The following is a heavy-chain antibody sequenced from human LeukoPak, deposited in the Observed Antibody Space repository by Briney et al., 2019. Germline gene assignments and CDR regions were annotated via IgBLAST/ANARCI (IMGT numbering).Heavy chain of an antibody. CDR3: ARHKIVVVTATSYYFDY. CDR2: ILPILGIA. CDR1: GGTFTTYA. D-gene: IGHD2-21*02. Sequence: SVNVSYTASGGTFTTYAISWVRQAPGQRLEWMRRILPILGIANYAQKFQGRVTITADKSTSTAYMELSSLRSEDTAVYYCARHKIVVVTATSYYFDYWGQGTLVTVSS. J-gene: IGHJ4*02. V-gene: IGHV1-69*04.